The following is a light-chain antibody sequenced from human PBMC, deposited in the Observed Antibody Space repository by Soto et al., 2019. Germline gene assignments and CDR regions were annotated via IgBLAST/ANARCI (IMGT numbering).Light chain of an antibody. CDR2: AAS. CDR1: QGISSY. CDR3: QQANSLPWT. J-gene: IGKJ1*01. Sequence: AIRMTQSPSSLSASTGDRVTITCRASQGISSYLAWYQQKPGKAPKLLIYAASTLQSGVPSRFSGSGSGTDFTLTISSLQPEDFATYYCQQANSLPWTFGQGTKVDIK. V-gene: IGKV1-8*01.